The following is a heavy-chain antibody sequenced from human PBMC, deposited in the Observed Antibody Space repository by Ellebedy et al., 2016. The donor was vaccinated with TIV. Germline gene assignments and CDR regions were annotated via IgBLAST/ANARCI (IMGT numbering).Heavy chain of an antibody. Sequence: MPSETLSLTCTVSGASLSSAYWRWIRQSAGKGLEWIGRIYTSGNTNYNPSLKSRVTMSVDTSKNHFSLKLTSVTAADTARYYCARGGSFANFWGQGILVTVSS. J-gene: IGHJ4*02. CDR2: IYTSGNT. D-gene: IGHD1-26*01. V-gene: IGHV4-4*07. CDR3: ARGGSFANF. CDR1: GASLSSAY.